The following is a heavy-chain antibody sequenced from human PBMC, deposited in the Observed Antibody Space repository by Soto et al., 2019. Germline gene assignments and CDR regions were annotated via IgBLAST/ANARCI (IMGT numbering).Heavy chain of an antibody. CDR3: ATLSNSGYDFDY. V-gene: IGHV3-48*03. CDR1: GFTFSSYE. Sequence: PGWSLRLSCAASGFTFSSYEMNWVRQAPGKGLEWVSYIGSSGSTIYYADSVKGRFTISRDNANNSLYLRMNSLRAEDTAVYYCATLSNSGYDFDYWGQGTLVTGSS. J-gene: IGHJ4*02. D-gene: IGHD5-12*01. CDR2: IGSSGSTI.